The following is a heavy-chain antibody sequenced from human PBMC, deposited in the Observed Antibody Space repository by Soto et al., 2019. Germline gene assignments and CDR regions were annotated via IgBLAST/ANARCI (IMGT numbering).Heavy chain of an antibody. V-gene: IGHV5-51*01. Sequence: GESLKISCKGSGYSFTSYWIGWVRQMPGKGLEWMGIIYPGDSDTRYSPSFQGQVTISADKSISTAYLQWSSLKASDTAMYYCARLDGSVACIYYHRYVMDVWGPGSTDTGS. CDR2: IYPGDSDT. J-gene: IGHJ6*02. CDR1: GYSFTSYW. CDR3: ARLDGSVACIYYHRYVMDV. D-gene: IGHD2-15*01.